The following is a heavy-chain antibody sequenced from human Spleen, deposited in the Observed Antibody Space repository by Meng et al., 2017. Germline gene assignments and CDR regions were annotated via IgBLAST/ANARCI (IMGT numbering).Heavy chain of an antibody. V-gene: IGHV3-7*01. D-gene: IGHD4-17*01. CDR3: ASERFLDYGDYGALDY. Sequence: GGSLRLSCAAPGFTFSSYWMSWVRQAPGKGLEWVASIKYDGSEKYYVDSVKGRFTISRDNAKNSLYLQMNSLRAEDTAVYFCASERFLDYGDYGALDYWGQGALVTVSS. CDR2: IKYDGSEK. J-gene: IGHJ4*02. CDR1: GFTFSSYW.